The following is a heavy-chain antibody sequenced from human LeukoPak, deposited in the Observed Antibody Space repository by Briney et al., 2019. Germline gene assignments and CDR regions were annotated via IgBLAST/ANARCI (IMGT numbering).Heavy chain of an antibody. V-gene: IGHV1-69*04. J-gene: IGHJ4*02. CDR2: IIPILGIA. CDR3: AIGDYEVPPLHFDY. CDR1: GGTFSSYA. Sequence: SVKVSCKASGGTFSSYAISWVRQAPGQGLEWMGRIIPILGIANYAQKLQGRVTITADKSTSTAYMELSSLRSEDTAVYYCAIGDYEVPPLHFDYWGQGTLVTVSS. D-gene: IGHD4-17*01.